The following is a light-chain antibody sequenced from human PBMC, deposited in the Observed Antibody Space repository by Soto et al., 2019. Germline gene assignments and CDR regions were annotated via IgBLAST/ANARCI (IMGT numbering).Light chain of an antibody. Sequence: QSVLTQPPSASGTPGQRVTISCSGSSSNIGSYTVNWFQQFPGTAPKLLIYGHNQRPSWVPDRFSGSKSGTSASLAISGLQSEDEADDYCAAWDDSLNGRVFGGGTKLTVL. CDR1: SSNIGSYT. V-gene: IGLV1-44*01. CDR3: AAWDDSLNGRV. CDR2: GHN. J-gene: IGLJ3*02.